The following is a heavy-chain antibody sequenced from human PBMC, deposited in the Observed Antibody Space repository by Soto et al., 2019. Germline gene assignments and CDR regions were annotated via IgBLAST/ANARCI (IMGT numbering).Heavy chain of an antibody. D-gene: IGHD5-18*01. CDR3: LRGSGYSYGYFDY. CDR2: IWYDGSHK. Sequence: GGSLRLSCAASGFTFSSYGMHWVRQAPGKGLEWVAVIWYDGSHKYYTDSVKGRFTISRDNSDNTLYLQMNSLRDEDTAVYYCLRGSGYSYGYFDYWGQGTPVTVSS. J-gene: IGHJ4*02. V-gene: IGHV3-33*01. CDR1: GFTFSSYG.